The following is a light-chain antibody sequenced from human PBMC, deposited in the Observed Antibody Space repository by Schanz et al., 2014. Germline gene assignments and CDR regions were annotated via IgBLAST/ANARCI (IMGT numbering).Light chain of an antibody. J-gene: IGLJ3*02. V-gene: IGLV2-14*01. Sequence: QSALTQPPSASGSPGQSITISCTGTSSDVGGYNYVSWYQQHPGKAPKLMIYEVNNRPSGVSNRFSGSKSGNTASLTISGLQAEDEADYYCSSYTSSSTRVFGGGTKLTVL. CDR1: SSDVGGYNY. CDR3: SSYTSSSTRV. CDR2: EVN.